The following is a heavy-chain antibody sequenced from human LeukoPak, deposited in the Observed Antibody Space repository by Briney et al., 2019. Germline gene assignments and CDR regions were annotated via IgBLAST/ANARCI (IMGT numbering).Heavy chain of an antibody. V-gene: IGHV1-69*13. CDR1: GGTFSSYA. J-gene: IGHJ6*02. CDR2: IIPIFGTA. D-gene: IGHD1-26*01. CDR3: ARDVAPPKYSGSYDGVHGMDV. Sequence: ASVKVSCKASGGTFSSYAISWVRQAPGQGLEWMGGIIPIFGTANYAQKFQGRVTITADESTSTAYMELSSLRSEDTAVYYCARDVAPPKYSGSYDGVHGMDVWGQGTTVTVSS.